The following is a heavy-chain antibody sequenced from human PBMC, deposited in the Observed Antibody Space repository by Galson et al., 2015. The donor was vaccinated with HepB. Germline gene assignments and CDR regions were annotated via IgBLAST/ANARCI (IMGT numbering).Heavy chain of an antibody. CDR2: INNAGSST. V-gene: IGHV3-74*01. J-gene: IGHJ4*02. Sequence: SLRLSCAASGFTVRDNYMSWVRQAPGKGLVWVARINNAGSSTSYADSVKGRFTISRDNARNTLYLQMNSLRGEDTAVYYCTRGRTNFYGYFDYWGQGTLATVSS. CDR1: GFTVRDNY. CDR3: TRGRTNFYGYFDY. D-gene: IGHD2/OR15-2a*01.